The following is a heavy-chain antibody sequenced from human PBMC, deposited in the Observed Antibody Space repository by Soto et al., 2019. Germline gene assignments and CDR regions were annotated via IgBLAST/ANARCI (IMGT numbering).Heavy chain of an antibody. V-gene: IGHV5-51*01. J-gene: IGHJ4*02. CDR1: GYSFTSYW. D-gene: IGHD6-13*01. CDR3: SRQSCAAASPGVFDY. CDR2: IYPGDSDT. Sequence: GESLKISCKGSGYSFTSYWIGWVRQMPGKGLEWMGIIYPGDSDTRYSPSLQGQVTISADKSISTAYLQWSSLKASDTAMYYCSRQSCAAASPGVFDYWGQGTLVTVSS.